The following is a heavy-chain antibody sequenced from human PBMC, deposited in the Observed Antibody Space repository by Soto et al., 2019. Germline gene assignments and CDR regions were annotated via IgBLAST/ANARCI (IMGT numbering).Heavy chain of an antibody. CDR1: GFTFSSYG. CDR2: ISYDGSNK. D-gene: IGHD3-22*01. CDR3: AKDGPKYYYDSSGYLGS. V-gene: IGHV3-30*18. J-gene: IGHJ5*02. Sequence: GGSLRLSCAASGFTFSSYGMHWVRQAPGKGLEWVAVISYDGSNKYYADSVKGRFTISRDNSKNTLYLQMNSLRAEDTAVYYCAKDGPKYYYDSSGYLGSWGQGTLVTVSS.